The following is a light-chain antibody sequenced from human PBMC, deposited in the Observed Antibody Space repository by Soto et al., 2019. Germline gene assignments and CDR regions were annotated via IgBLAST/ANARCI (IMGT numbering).Light chain of an antibody. Sequence: DIQLTQSPSFLSASVGDRVTITCRASQGISSYLAWYQQKPGKVPKLLIFAASTLQNGVPSRFSGSGSGTEFTLTISSLQPEDFATYYCLHLNSYSPDTFGPGTKVDIK. J-gene: IGKJ3*01. CDR3: LHLNSYSPDT. CDR1: QGISSY. V-gene: IGKV1-9*01. CDR2: AAS.